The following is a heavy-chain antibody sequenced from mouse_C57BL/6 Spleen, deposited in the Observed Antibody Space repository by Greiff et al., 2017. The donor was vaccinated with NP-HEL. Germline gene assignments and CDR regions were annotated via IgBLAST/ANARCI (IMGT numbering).Heavy chain of an antibody. V-gene: IGHV1-80*01. CDR3: ARSGTYSSYAMDY. D-gene: IGHD2-12*01. CDR2: IYPGDGDT. J-gene: IGHJ4*01. CDR1: GYAFSSYW. Sequence: QVHVKQSGAELVKPGASVKISCKASGYAFSSYWMNWVKQRPGKGLEWIGQIYPGDGDTNYNGKFKGKATLTADKSSSTAYMQLSSLTSEDSAVYFCARSGTYSSYAMDYWGQGTSVTVSS.